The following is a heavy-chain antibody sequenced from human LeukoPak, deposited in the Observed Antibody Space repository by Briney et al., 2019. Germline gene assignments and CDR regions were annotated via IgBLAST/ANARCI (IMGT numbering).Heavy chain of an antibody. CDR1: GFTFSNAW. CDR2: IKSKTDGGTT. Sequence: GGSLRLSCAASGFTFSNAWMSWVRQAPGKGLEWVGRIKSKTDGGTTDYAAPVKGRFTISRDDSKNTLYLQMNSLKTEDTAVYYCTTESYYYDSSGYYHDAFDIWGQGTMVTVSS. D-gene: IGHD3-22*01. V-gene: IGHV3-15*01. J-gene: IGHJ3*02. CDR3: TTESYYYDSSGYYHDAFDI.